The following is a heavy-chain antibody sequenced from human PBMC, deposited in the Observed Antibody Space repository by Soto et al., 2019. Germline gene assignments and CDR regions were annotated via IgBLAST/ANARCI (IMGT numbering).Heavy chain of an antibody. Sequence: SETLSLTCTVSGGSISSDDYYWSWIRQAPGRGLEWIGYIHSSGSIYYNPSLKRRATISIDTAGNQFSLKVSSVTVADTAVYYCARDLDGLHDDTSGPFPRPGWGQGTLVTV. CDR3: ARDLDGLHDDTSGPFPRPG. CDR1: GGSISSDDYY. J-gene: IGHJ1*01. D-gene: IGHD3-22*01. V-gene: IGHV4-30-4*01. CDR2: IHSSGSI.